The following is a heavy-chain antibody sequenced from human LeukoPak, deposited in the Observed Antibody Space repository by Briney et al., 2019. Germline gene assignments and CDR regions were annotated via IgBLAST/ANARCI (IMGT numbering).Heavy chain of an antibody. V-gene: IGHV3-21*01. Sequence: GGSLRLSCAASGFTFSSYSMNWVRQAPGKGLEWVSSISSSSSYIYYADSVKGRFTISRDNAKNSLYLQMNSLRAEDTAVYYCAREIVSGSYPFDYWGQGTLVTVSS. D-gene: IGHD1-26*01. CDR3: AREIVSGSYPFDY. J-gene: IGHJ4*02. CDR1: GFTFSSYS. CDR2: ISSSSSYI.